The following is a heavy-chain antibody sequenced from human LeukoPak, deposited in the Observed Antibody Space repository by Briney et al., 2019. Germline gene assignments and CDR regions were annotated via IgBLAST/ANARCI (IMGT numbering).Heavy chain of an antibody. Sequence: GGSLRLSCVASGFTFINYAMSWVRQAPGKGLELFSGIYGSDDKTIYGDAVKGRFTISRDNSKNTLYLQMDSLRADDAAVYYCAKTQGYYDAWGQGTLVTVSS. D-gene: IGHD2-15*01. CDR1: GFTFINYA. CDR2: IYGSDDKT. V-gene: IGHV3-23*01. J-gene: IGHJ5*02. CDR3: AKTQGYYDA.